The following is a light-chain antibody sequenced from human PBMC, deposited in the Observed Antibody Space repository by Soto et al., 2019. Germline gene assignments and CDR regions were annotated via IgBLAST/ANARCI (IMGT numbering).Light chain of an antibody. Sequence: QSALTQPASVSGSPGQSITISCTGTSSDGGGFNYVSWYQQHPGKAPKLMIYDVTNRPSGVSYRFSGYKSGNTASLTISGLQAEDEADYYCNSYTSSSTSVFGTGTKLTVL. CDR1: SSDGGGFNY. J-gene: IGLJ1*01. CDR3: NSYTSSSTSV. V-gene: IGLV2-14*03. CDR2: DVT.